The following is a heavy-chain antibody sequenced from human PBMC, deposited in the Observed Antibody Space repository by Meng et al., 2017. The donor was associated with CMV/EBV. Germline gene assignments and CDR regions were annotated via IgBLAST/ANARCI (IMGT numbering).Heavy chain of an antibody. CDR2: ISGSGGST. CDR3: AKIASDYYDSSGCFDY. CDR1: GFTFSSYA. D-gene: IGHD3-22*01. J-gene: IGHJ4*02. Sequence: LSLTCAASGFTFSSYAMSWVRQAPGKGLEWVSAISGSGGSTYYADSVKGRFTISRDNSKNTLYLQMNSLRAEDTAVYYCAKIASDYYDSSGCFDYWGQGTLVTVSS. V-gene: IGHV3-23*01.